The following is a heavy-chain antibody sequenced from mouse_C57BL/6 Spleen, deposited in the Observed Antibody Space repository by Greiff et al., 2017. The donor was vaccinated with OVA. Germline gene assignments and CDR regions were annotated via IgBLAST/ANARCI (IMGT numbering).Heavy chain of an antibody. V-gene: IGHV1-9*01. D-gene: IGHD1-1*01. CDR2: ILPGSGST. J-gene: IGHJ2*01. CDR1: GYTFTGYW. Sequence: VQLQQSGAELMKPGASVKLSCKATGYTFTGYWIEWVKQRPGHGLEWIGEILPGSGSTNYNEKFKGKATFTADTSSNTAYMQLSSLTTEDSAIYYCARSGSNYYGSSGYFDYWGQGTTLTVSS. CDR3: ARSGSNYYGSSGYFDY.